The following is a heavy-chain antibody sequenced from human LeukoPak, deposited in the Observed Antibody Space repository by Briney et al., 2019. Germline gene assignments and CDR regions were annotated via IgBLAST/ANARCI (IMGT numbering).Heavy chain of an antibody. Sequence: GGSLRLSCAASGFTFNTYTMNWVRQAPGKGLEWVSYISGSSGIIDYADSVRGRFTISRDNAKNSLYLQMNSLRAEDTAVYYCARERTRAPEFDYWGQGTLVTVSS. J-gene: IGHJ4*02. V-gene: IGHV3-48*01. CDR3: ARERTRAPEFDY. D-gene: IGHD3/OR15-3a*01. CDR2: ISGSSGII. CDR1: GFTFNTYT.